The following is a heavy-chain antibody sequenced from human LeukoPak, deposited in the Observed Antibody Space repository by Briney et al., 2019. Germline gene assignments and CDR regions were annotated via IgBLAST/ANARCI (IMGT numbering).Heavy chain of an antibody. D-gene: IGHD2-2*01. CDR1: GGSISSYY. CDR2: IYYSGST. CDR3: AREVLLHCYSTSCYGWFDP. J-gene: IGHJ5*02. Sequence: SETLSLTCTVSGGSISSYYWSWIRQPPGKGLEWIGYIYYSGSTNYNPSLKSRVTISVDTSKNQFSLKLRSVTAADAAVYYCAREVLLHCYSTSCYGWFDPWGQGTLVTVSS. V-gene: IGHV4-59*01.